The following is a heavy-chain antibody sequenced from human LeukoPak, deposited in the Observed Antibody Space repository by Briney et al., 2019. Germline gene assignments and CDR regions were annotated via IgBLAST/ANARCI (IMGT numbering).Heavy chain of an antibody. J-gene: IGHJ4*02. CDR2: ISSNGGST. CDR1: GFTFSSYA. Sequence: GGPLRLSCSASGFTFSSYAMHWVRQAPGKGLEYVSAISSNGGSTYYADSVKGRFTISRDNPKNTLYLQMSSLRAEDTAVYYCVKGPWFGELLPVPFDYWGQGTLVTVSS. CDR3: VKGPWFGELLPVPFDY. V-gene: IGHV3-64D*06. D-gene: IGHD3-10*01.